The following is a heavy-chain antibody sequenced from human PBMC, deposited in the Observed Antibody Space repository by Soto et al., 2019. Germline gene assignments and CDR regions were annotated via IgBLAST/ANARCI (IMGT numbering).Heavy chain of an antibody. CDR3: VRYCSTTLCNGVATRTFDY. CDR1: GFIPSSYA. Sequence: GSLRLSCVGSGFIPSSYAMSWVRQAPGKGLEWVSGISGSGGATSYADSVKGRSTISRDNTRNSLYLQMNSLRDEDTALYYCVRYCSTTLCNGVATRTFDYWGQGTLVAVSS. D-gene: IGHD2-2*01. CDR2: ISGSGGAT. V-gene: IGHV3-23*01. J-gene: IGHJ4*02.